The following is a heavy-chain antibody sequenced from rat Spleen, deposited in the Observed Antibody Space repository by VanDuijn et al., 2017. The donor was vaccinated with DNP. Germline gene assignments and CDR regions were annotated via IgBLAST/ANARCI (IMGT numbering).Heavy chain of an antibody. CDR2: ISPDGGSI. D-gene: IGHD1-2*01. CDR3: TTGSAAAYY. CDR1: GFSFSNYG. Sequence: EVQLVESGGGLVQPGRSLKLSCAASGFSFSNYGMAWVRQAPTKGLEWVASISPDGGSIYYRDSVKGRFTISRDNAKSSLYLQMDSLRSEDTATYYCTTGSAAAYYWGQGVMVTVSS. J-gene: IGHJ2*01. V-gene: IGHV5-27*01.